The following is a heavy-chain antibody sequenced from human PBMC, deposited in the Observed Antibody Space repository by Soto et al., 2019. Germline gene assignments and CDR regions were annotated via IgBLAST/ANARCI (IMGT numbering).Heavy chain of an antibody. V-gene: IGHV3-30*18. J-gene: IGHJ4*02. CDR2: ISYDGSNK. CDR1: GFTFSSYG. D-gene: IGHD6-13*01. Sequence: AGGSLRLSCAASGFTFSSYGMHWVRQAPGKGLEWVAVISYDGSNKYYADSVKGRFTISRDNSKNTLYLQMNSLRAEDTAVYYCAKDKFRAAAGRGYYFDYWGQGTLVTVSS. CDR3: AKDKFRAAAGRGYYFDY.